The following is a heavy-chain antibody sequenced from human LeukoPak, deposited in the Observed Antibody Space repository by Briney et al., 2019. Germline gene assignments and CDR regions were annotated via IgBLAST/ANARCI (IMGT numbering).Heavy chain of an antibody. CDR1: GFTFSDYY. Sequence: PGGSLRLSCAASGFTFSDYYMSWVRQAPGKGLEWVSYISGSGSSIYQADSVKGRFTISRDNAKNSLYLQMNSLRAEDTAVYYCARGKISYDTSGYPIFHYWGQGTMVTVSS. CDR2: ISGSGSSI. CDR3: ARGKISYDTSGYPIFHY. V-gene: IGHV3-11*01. J-gene: IGHJ4*02. D-gene: IGHD3-22*01.